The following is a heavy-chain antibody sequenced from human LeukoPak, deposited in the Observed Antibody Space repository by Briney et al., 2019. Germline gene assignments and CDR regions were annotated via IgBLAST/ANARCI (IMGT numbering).Heavy chain of an antibody. CDR2: ISGSGGST. V-gene: IGHV3-23*01. CDR3: AAYDSSGYYFDY. Sequence: GGSLRLSCAASGFTFSSYAMSWVRQAPGKGLEWVSAISGSGGSTYYADSVKGRFTISRDNSKNTLYLQMNSLRAEDTAVYYCAAYDSSGYYFDYWAREPWSPSPQ. CDR1: GFTFSSYA. J-gene: IGHJ4*02. D-gene: IGHD3-22*01.